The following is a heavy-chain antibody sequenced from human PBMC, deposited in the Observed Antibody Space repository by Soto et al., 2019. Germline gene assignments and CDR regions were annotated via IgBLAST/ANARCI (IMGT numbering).Heavy chain of an antibody. D-gene: IGHD2-8*02. CDR2: IRSKANSYAT. CDR3: AKASATGGGAFDI. CDR1: GFTFSGSA. V-gene: IGHV3-73*01. J-gene: IGHJ3*02. Sequence: GGSLRLSCAASGFTFSGSAMHWVRQASGKGLEWVGRIRSKANSYATAYVVSVKGRFTISRDDSRNTAYLQMNSLKTEDTALYYCAKASATGGGAFDICGQGTMVT.